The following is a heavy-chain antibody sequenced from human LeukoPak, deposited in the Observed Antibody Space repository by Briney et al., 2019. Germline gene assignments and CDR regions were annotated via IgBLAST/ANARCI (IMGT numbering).Heavy chain of an antibody. D-gene: IGHD1-20*01. CDR3: ARVVSITGTWAAGH. Sequence: ASVKVSCKASGYTFTSYDINWVRQATGQGLEWMGWMNPNSGNTGYAQKFQGRVTMTRNTSISTAYMELSSLRSEDTAVYYCARVVSITGTWAAGHWGQGTLVTVSS. J-gene: IGHJ4*02. CDR1: GYTFTSYD. V-gene: IGHV1-8*01. CDR2: MNPNSGNT.